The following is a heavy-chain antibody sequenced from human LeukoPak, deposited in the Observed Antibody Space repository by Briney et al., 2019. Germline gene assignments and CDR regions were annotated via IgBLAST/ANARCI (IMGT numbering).Heavy chain of an antibody. J-gene: IGHJ4*02. D-gene: IGHD2-2*01. CDR1: GGSISSGDYY. Sequence: ETSETLSLTCTVSGGSISSGDYYWSWIRQPPGKGLEWIGYIYYSGGTYYNPSLKSRVTISVDTSKNQFSLKLSSVTAADTAVYYCARGPGTSAHYWGQGTLVTVSS. V-gene: IGHV4-30-4*08. CDR3: ARGPGTSAHY. CDR2: IYYSGGT.